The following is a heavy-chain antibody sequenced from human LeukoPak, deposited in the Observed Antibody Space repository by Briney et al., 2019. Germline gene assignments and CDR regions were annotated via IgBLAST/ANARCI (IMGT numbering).Heavy chain of an antibody. V-gene: IGHV3-23*01. Sequence: GGSLRLSCAASGFTLSQYAMSWVRQAPGKGLEWVAGISGSGGGPYYADSVKGRFTISRDNSKNTRYLQMNSRRAADTAVYYCARDRDGTGNYPLDYWGQGTLVIVSS. CDR1: GFTLSQYA. D-gene: IGHD3-10*01. J-gene: IGHJ4*02. CDR3: ARDRDGTGNYPLDY. CDR2: ISGSGGGP.